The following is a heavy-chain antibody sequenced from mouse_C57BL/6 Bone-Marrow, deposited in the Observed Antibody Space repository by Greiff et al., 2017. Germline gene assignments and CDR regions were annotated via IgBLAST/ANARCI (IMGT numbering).Heavy chain of an antibody. Sequence: VKLMESGPELVKPGASVKISCKASGYAFSSSWMNWVKQRPGKGLEWIGRIYPGDGDTNYNGKFKGKATLTADKSSSTAYMQLSSLTSEDSAVYFCARWRRGYLYYYAMDYWGQGTSVTVSS. V-gene: IGHV1-82*01. D-gene: IGHD2-2*01. J-gene: IGHJ4*01. CDR3: ARWRRGYLYYYAMDY. CDR2: IYPGDGDT. CDR1: GYAFSSSW.